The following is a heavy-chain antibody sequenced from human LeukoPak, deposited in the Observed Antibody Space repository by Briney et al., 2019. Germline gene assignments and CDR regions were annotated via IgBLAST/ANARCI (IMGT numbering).Heavy chain of an antibody. D-gene: IGHD3-10*01. CDR2: ISYDGSNK. Sequence: GGSLRLSCAAPGFTFSSYAMHWVRQAPGKGLEWVAVISYDGSNKYYADSVKGRFTISRDNSKNTLYLQMNSLRAEDTAVYYCARSVYLVRGVIKYWGQGTLVTVSS. CDR1: GFTFSSYA. J-gene: IGHJ4*02. CDR3: ARSVYLVRGVIKY. V-gene: IGHV3-30-3*01.